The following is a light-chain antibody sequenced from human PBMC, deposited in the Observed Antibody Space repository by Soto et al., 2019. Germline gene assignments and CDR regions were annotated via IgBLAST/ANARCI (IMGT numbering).Light chain of an antibody. J-gene: IGKJ1*01. CDR1: QGINNW. V-gene: IGKV1-5*01. CDR3: QHYNSYSEA. CDR2: DAS. Sequence: DIQMTQSPSSVSSSEGDRVTITCRASQGINNWLAWFQQKPGKAPKLLIYDASSLESGVPSRFSGSGSGTEFTLTISSLQPDDFATYYCQHYNSYSEAFGQGTKVDIK.